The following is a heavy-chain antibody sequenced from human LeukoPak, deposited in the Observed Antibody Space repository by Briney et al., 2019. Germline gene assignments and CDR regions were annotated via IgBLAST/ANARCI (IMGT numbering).Heavy chain of an antibody. V-gene: IGHV3-74*01. CDR1: GFTFSTYW. Sequence: GGSLRLSCAASGFTFSTYWMHWVRQAPGKGLVWVSRINTYGSDTTYADSVKGRFTISRDNAKNSLYLQLNSLGAEDTAVYYCARGSTSYSSSFDIWGQGTMVTVSS. CDR2: INTYGSDT. D-gene: IGHD6-13*01. J-gene: IGHJ3*02. CDR3: ARGSTSYSSSFDI.